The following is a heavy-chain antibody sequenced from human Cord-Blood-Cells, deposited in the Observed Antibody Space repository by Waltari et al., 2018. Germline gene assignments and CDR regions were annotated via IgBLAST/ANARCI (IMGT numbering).Heavy chain of an antibody. D-gene: IGHD3-10*01. CDR3: ARGITMVRGVTVWFDP. Sequence: QVQLQESGPGLVKPSETLSLTCTVSGGSISSYYWSWIRQPAGKGLEWIGRIYTSGSTNYNPSLKSRVTMSVDTSNNQFSLKLSSVTAADTAVYYWARGITMVRGVTVWFDPWGQGTLVTVSS. V-gene: IGHV4-4*07. CDR1: GGSISSYY. CDR2: IYTSGST. J-gene: IGHJ5*02.